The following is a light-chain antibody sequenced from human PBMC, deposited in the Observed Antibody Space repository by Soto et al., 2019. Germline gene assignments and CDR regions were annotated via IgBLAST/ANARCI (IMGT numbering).Light chain of an antibody. J-gene: IGLJ1*01. CDR2: EVS. CDR3: SLYTTASTYV. CDR1: SSDVGSYIY. Sequence: LTQPRSVSGSPGQSITISCTGTSSDVGSYIYVSWYQHHPGKAPKLVIYEVSNRPSGIPDRFSGSKSGNTASLTISGLQAEDEAEYYCSLYTTASTYVFGAGTKVTVL. V-gene: IGLV2-14*01.